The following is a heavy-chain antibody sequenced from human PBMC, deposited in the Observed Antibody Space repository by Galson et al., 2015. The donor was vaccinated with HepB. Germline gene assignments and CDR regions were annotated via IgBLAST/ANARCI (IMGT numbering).Heavy chain of an antibody. J-gene: IGHJ2*01. CDR2: IWRDGSNK. Sequence: SLRLSCAASGFTFSTCGMHWVRQAPGKGLEWVAVIWRDGSNKYYVDSVKGRFTISRDNSKNTLYLQMNSLRAEDTAVYYCARETMVLNWYFDLWGRGTLVTVSS. CDR1: GFTFSTCG. CDR3: ARETMVLNWYFDL. V-gene: IGHV3-33*01. D-gene: IGHD4/OR15-4a*01.